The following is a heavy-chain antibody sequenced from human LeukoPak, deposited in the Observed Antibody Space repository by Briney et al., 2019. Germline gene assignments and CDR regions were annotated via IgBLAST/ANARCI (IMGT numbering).Heavy chain of an antibody. CDR1: GFTFSSYS. Sequence: GGSLRLSCAASGFTFSSYSMNWVRQAPGKGLEWVSYISSRSSTIYYADSEKGRFTISRDNAKNSLYLQMNSLRAEDTAVYYCAKPPDGYCSSTSCYLHWGQGTLVTVSS. V-gene: IGHV3-48*04. D-gene: IGHD2-2*01. CDR3: AKPPDGYCSSTSCYLH. J-gene: IGHJ4*02. CDR2: ISSRSSTI.